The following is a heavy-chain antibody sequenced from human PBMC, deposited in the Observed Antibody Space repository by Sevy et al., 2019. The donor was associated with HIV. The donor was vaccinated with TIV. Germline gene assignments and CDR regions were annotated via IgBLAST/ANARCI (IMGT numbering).Heavy chain of an antibody. V-gene: IGHV3-20*04. D-gene: IGHD3-16*02. J-gene: IGHJ4*02. CDR1: GFTFDNYA. CDR3: ARDAVTTFGGVIVPNYFDY. CDR2: ITWNGGSA. Sequence: GGSLRLSCAASGFTFDNYAMSWVRQVPGKGLEWVSSITWNGGSADYADSGRGRFTISRDNAKNSLYLQMNSLSAEDTALFYCARDAVTTFGGVIVPNYFDYWGQGILVTVSS.